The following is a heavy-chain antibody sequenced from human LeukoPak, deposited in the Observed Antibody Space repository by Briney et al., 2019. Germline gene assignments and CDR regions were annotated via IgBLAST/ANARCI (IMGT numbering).Heavy chain of an antibody. Sequence: SETLSLTCTVSGGSISSSSYYWGWIRQPPGKGLEWIGSIYYSGSTYYNPSLKSRVTISVDTSKNQFSLKLSSVTAADTAVYYCASMSLYDFWSGYSYFQHWGQGTLVTVSS. CDR1: GGSISSSSYY. J-gene: IGHJ1*01. CDR2: IYYSGST. CDR3: ASMSLYDFWSGYSYFQH. V-gene: IGHV4-39*01. D-gene: IGHD3-3*01.